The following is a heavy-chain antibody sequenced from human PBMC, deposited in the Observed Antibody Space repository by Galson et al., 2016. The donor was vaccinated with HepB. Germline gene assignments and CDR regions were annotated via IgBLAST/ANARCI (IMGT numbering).Heavy chain of an antibody. D-gene: IGHD5-12*01. CDR2: TYYSGST. Sequence: SETLSLTCTVSGGSISGYFWSWIRQPPGKGLEWIGYTYYSGSTNYNPSLKSRVTISLDTPKNQFYLRLNFVTAADTAVYYCARHWPLWMNYYNGLDVWGQGTTVTVSS. V-gene: IGHV4-59*08. CDR3: ARHWPLWMNYYNGLDV. J-gene: IGHJ6*02. CDR1: GGSISGYF.